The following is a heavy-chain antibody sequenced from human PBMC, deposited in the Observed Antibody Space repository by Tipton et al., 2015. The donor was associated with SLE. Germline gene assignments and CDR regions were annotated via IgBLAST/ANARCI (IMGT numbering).Heavy chain of an antibody. CDR1: GGTFSSYT. J-gene: IGHJ4*02. CDR2: IIPIFGTA. CDR3: ARGWTEVGATPSPYVY. D-gene: IGHD1-26*01. V-gene: IGHV1-69*01. Sequence: QVQLVQSGAEVKKPGSSVKVSCKASGGTFSSYTINWVRQAPGQGLEWMGGIIPIFGTANYAQKFQDRVTTTTDESTSTAYMELSSLRSEDTAVYYRARGWTEVGATPSPYVYWGQGTLVTVSS.